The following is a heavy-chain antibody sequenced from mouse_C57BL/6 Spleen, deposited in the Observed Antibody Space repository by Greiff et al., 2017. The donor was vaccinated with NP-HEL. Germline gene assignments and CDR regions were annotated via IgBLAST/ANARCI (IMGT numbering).Heavy chain of an antibody. Sequence: VQLQQSGPELVKPGASVKIPCKASGYTFTDYNMDWVKQSHGKSLEWIGDINPNNGGTIYNQKFKGKATLTVDKSSSTAYMELRSLTSEDTAVYYCARRAYSNYVGFAYWGQGTLVTVSA. CDR2: INPNNGGT. V-gene: IGHV1-18*01. D-gene: IGHD2-5*01. CDR1: GYTFTDYN. J-gene: IGHJ3*01. CDR3: ARRAYSNYVGFAY.